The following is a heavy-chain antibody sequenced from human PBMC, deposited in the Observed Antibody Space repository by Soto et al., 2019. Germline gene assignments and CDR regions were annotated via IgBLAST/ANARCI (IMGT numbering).Heavy chain of an antibody. Sequence: QVQLVESGGGVVQPGTSLIISCVGSGFTFSTYAMHWVRQAPGKGLQWVSVITSDGSKKYSADSVKGRFIISRDNYKNTLYLQMNILRTEDTAVYYCARTVASAGPDAFDSWGQGTVLTVSS. J-gene: IGHJ3*02. D-gene: IGHD6-13*01. CDR3: ARTVASAGPDAFDS. CDR1: GFTFSTYA. CDR2: ITSDGSKK. V-gene: IGHV3-30-3*01.